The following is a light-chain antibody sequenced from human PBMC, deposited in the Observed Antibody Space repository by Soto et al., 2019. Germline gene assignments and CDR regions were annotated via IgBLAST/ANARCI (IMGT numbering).Light chain of an antibody. CDR3: AAWDYSHGAVV. J-gene: IGLJ2*01. V-gene: IGLV2-23*01. Sequence: QSVLTQPASVSGSPGQSITISCTGSVSDVGSFGPVSWYQQHPGQVPKLIIYEGNRRPSGVSSRFSGSKSGNTASLAISGLQAKGEADYYFAAWDYSHGAVVFGGGPKPTVL. CDR2: EGN. CDR1: VSDVGSFGP.